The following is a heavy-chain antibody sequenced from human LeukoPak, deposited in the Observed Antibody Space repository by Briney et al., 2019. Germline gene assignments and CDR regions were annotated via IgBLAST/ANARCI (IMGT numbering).Heavy chain of an antibody. CDR3: ARGLRNGGKSKLYYYYMDV. Sequence: SETLSLTCTVSGGSISSYYWSWIRQPAGKGLEWIGRIYTSGSTNYNPSLKSRVTMSVDTSKNQFSLKLSSVTAADTAVYYCARGLRNGGKSKLYYYYMDVWGKGTTVTVSS. J-gene: IGHJ6*03. V-gene: IGHV4-4*07. CDR2: IYTSGST. CDR1: GGSISSYY. D-gene: IGHD4-23*01.